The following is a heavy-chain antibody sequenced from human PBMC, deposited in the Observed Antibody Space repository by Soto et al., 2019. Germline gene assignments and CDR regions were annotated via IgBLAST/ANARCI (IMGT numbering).Heavy chain of an antibody. J-gene: IGHJ4*02. CDR2: IYYSGRT. CDR3: ARQRTTVVTQAYFDH. V-gene: IGHV4-39*01. CDR1: GGSISSSSYY. D-gene: IGHD2-21*02. Sequence: SETLSLTCIVSGGSISSSSYYWGWIRQPPGKGLEWIGSIYYSGRTYYNPSFKSRVTISIDTSKNQFSLKLSSVTATDTAVYYCARQRTTVVTQAYFDHWGQGALVTVSS.